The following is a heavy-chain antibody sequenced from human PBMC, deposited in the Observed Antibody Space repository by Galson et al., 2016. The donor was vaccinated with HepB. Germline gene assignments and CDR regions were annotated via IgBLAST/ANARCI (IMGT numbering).Heavy chain of an antibody. CDR3: ARFFGSGTYEALDP. J-gene: IGHJ5*02. D-gene: IGHD3-10*01. CDR2: VYYRGGT. V-gene: IGHV4-59*01. Sequence: PPGKGLEWIGYVYYRGGTNYNPSLQSRVTISVDTSNNQFSLKLNSVTAADTAVYFCARFFGSGTYEALDPWGQGTLVTVSS.